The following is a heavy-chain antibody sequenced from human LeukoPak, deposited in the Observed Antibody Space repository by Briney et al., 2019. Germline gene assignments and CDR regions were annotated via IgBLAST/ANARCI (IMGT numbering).Heavy chain of an antibody. CDR2: IRYDGSNK. J-gene: IGHJ5*02. D-gene: IGHD2-2*01. V-gene: IGHV3-30*02. Sequence: GGSLRLSCAASGFTFSSYGMHWVRQAPGKGLEWVAFIRYDGSNKYYSDSVKGRLTISRDNSKNTLYLQMNSLRAEDTAVYYCSPPIMSRVVPAAMPARRKNWFDPWGQGTLVTVSS. CDR3: SPPIMSRVVPAAMPARRKNWFDP. CDR1: GFTFSSYG.